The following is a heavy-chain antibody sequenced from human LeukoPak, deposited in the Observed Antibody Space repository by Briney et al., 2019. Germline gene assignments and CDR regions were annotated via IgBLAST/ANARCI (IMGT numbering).Heavy chain of an antibody. CDR3: AVTIFGANAFDI. J-gene: IGHJ3*02. Sequence: GGSLRLSCAASGFTVSSNYMSWVRQAPGKGLEWVSYISSSSTIYYADSVKGRFTISRDNAKNSLYLQMNSLRAEDTAVYYCAVTIFGANAFDIWGQGTMVTVSS. CDR1: GFTVSSNY. D-gene: IGHD3-3*01. V-gene: IGHV3-69-1*01. CDR2: ISSSSTI.